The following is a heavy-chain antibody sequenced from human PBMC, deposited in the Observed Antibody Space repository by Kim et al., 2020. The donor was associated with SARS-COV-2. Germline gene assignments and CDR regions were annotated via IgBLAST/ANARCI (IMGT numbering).Heavy chain of an antibody. CDR1: GFTFSNAW. CDR2: IKSKTDGGTT. CDR3: TTGAIFGVVIIRYYYYGMDV. Sequence: GGSLRLSCAASGFTFSNAWMSWVRQAPGKGLEWVGRIKSKTDGGTTDYAAPVKGRFTISRDDSKNTLYLQMNSLKTEDTAVYYCTTGAIFGVVIIRYYYYGMDVWGQGTTVTVSS. V-gene: IGHV3-15*01. D-gene: IGHD3-3*02. J-gene: IGHJ6*02.